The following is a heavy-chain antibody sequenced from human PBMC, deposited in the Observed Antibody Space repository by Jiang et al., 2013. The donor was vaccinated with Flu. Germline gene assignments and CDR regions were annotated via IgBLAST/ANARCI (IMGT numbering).Heavy chain of an antibody. CDR3: AKESAPLVDYYYGMDV. Sequence: AASGFTFSSHGMHWVRQAPGKGLEWVAFIRYDGSNKYYADSVKGRFTISRDNSKNTLYLQMNSLRAEDTAVYYCAKESAPLVDYYYGMDVWGQGTTVTVSS. CDR2: IRYDGSNK. D-gene: IGHD2-8*02. CDR1: GFTFSSHG. V-gene: IGHV3-30*02. J-gene: IGHJ6*02.